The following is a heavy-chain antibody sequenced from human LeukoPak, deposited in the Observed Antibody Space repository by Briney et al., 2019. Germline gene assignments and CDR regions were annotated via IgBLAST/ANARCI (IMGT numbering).Heavy chain of an antibody. Sequence: SETLSLTCAVSGYSISSGYYWGWIRQPPGKGLEWIGSIYHSGSTYYNPSLKSRVTISVDTSKNQFSLKLSSVTAADTAVYYRARLSSGRYFDLWGRGTLVTVSS. CDR2: IYHSGST. CDR3: ARLSSGRYFDL. D-gene: IGHD6-19*01. V-gene: IGHV4-38-2*01. CDR1: GYSISSGYY. J-gene: IGHJ2*01.